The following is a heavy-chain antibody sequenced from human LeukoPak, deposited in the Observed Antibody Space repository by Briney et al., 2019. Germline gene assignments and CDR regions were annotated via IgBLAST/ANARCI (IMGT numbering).Heavy chain of an antibody. V-gene: IGHV4-34*01. J-gene: IGHJ4*02. Sequence: PSETLSLTCTVSGGSFNFYFWHWIRQPSGKGLEWLADIDNRGSTQYNPSLRGRGTISVDTSRNHVSLRLTSVTAADTAVYFCARDSNWRFQWGPGTLVTVSS. CDR1: GGSFNFYF. D-gene: IGHD3-3*01. CDR2: IDNRGST. CDR3: ARDSNWRFQ.